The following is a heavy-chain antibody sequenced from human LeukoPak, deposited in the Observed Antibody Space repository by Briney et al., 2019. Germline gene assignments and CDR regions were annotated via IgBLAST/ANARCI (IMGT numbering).Heavy chain of an antibody. Sequence: SETLSLTCTVSGGSISSYYWSWIRQPPGKGLEWIGYIYYSGSTNYNPSLKSRVTISVDTSKNQFSLKLSSVTAADTAVYYCARGRKDYYDSSGYYYGEGEIVYWGQGTLVTVSS. J-gene: IGHJ4*02. CDR2: IYYSGST. CDR3: ARGRKDYYDSSGYYYGEGEIVY. CDR1: GGSISSYY. V-gene: IGHV4-59*01. D-gene: IGHD3-22*01.